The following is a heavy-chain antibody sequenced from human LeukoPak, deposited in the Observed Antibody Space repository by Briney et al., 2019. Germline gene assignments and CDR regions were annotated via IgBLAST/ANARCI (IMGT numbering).Heavy chain of an antibody. V-gene: IGHV1-46*01. D-gene: IGHD5-24*01. CDR3: ARDAGRDGYNLFRNYYYYYMDV. CDR2: ITPSGGST. Sequence: GASVKVSCKASGYTFTGYYMHWVRQAPGQGLGWMGIITPSGGSTSYAQKFQGRVTMARDTSTSTVYMELSSLRSEDTAVYYCARDAGRDGYNLFRNYYYYYMDVWGKGTTVTISS. CDR1: GYTFTGYY. J-gene: IGHJ6*03.